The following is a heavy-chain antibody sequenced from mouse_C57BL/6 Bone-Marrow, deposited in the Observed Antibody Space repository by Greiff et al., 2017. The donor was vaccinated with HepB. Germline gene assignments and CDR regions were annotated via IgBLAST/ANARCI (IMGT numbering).Heavy chain of an antibody. CDR1: GYTFTSYW. CDR3: ARKDLGPRCFDY. V-gene: IGHV1-50*01. CDR2: IDSSDSYT. J-gene: IGHJ2*01. Sequence: QVQLQQPGAELVKPGASVKLSCKASGYTFTSYWMPWVKQRPGQGLEWIGEIDSSDSYTNYNQKLKGKATLTVDTSASTAYMQLSSLTSEDSAVYYCARKDLGPRCFDYWGEGTTLTVSS.